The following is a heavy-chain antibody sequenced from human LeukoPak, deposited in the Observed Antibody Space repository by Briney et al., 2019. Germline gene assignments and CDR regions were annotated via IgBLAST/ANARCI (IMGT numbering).Heavy chain of an antibody. CDR2: IKSKTDGGTT. Sequence: PGGSLRLSCAASGFTFSNAWMSWVRQAPGKGLEWDGRIKSKTDGGTTDYAAPVKGRFTISRDDSKNTLYLQMNSLKTEDTAVYYCTTTGYYDSSGQYYFDYWGQGTLVTVSS. CDR1: GFTFSNAW. CDR3: TTTGYYDSSGQYYFDY. J-gene: IGHJ4*02. V-gene: IGHV3-15*01. D-gene: IGHD3-22*01.